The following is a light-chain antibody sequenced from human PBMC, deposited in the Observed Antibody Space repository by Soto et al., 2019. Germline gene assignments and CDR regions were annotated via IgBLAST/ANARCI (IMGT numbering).Light chain of an antibody. CDR1: SSDVGGYNY. J-gene: IGLJ2*01. V-gene: IGLV2-14*01. Sequence: QSALTQPASVSGSPGQSITISCTGTSSDVGGYNYVSWYQQHPGKAPKLMIYDVSNRPSGVSNRFSGSKSGNTASLTISGLQDEEEADYYCSSSTSSSTTLVFGGGTKLTVL. CDR3: SSSTSSSTTLV. CDR2: DVS.